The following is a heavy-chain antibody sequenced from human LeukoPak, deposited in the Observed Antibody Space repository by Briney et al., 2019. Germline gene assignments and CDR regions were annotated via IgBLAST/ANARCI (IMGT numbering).Heavy chain of an antibody. V-gene: IGHV4-59*01. Sequence: PSETLSLTCTVSGGSISSYYWSWIRQPPGGGLEWIGYIYYSGSTNYNPSLKRRVTISLDTSKSQFSLKLRSVAAADTAVYYCARSGLDSRYYFGMDVWGQGTTVTVSS. CDR3: ARSGLDSRYYFGMDV. CDR1: GGSISSYY. D-gene: IGHD5-12*01. CDR2: IYYSGST. J-gene: IGHJ6*02.